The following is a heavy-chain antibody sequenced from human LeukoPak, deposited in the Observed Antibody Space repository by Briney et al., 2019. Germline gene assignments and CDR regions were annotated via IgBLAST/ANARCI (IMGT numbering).Heavy chain of an antibody. J-gene: IGHJ5*01. D-gene: IGHD1-26*01. V-gene: IGHV3-33*06. CDR1: GFTFSDYG. CDR3: AKDRGSYSTTADS. CDR2: IWYDGTNK. Sequence: GGSLRLSCAASGFTFSDYGIHWVRQAPGKGLEWVAVIWYDGTNKYYGDSVKGRFTISRDNSKNTLYLQMNILRAEDTAVYYCAKDRGSYSTTADSWGQGTLVTVSS.